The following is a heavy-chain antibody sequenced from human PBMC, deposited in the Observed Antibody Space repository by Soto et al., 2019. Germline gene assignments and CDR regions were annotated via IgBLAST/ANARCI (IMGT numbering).Heavy chain of an antibody. V-gene: IGHV4-59*01. CDR1: GGSMRNYF. D-gene: IGHD6-13*01. CDR3: AAGEASSRNLAPYYLDF. Sequence: ETLSLTCTVSGGSMRNYFWTWIRQPPGKGLEWIGYIHYSGTTSFFPSYNPSLRSRVTISEDTSKNQFSLKLLSVTTADTAVYFCAAGEASSRNLAPYYLDFWGQGTLVTVSS. J-gene: IGHJ4*02. CDR2: IHYSGTT.